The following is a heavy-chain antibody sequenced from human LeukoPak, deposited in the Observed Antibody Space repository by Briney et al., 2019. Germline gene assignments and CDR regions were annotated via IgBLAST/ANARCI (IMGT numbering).Heavy chain of an antibody. CDR2: IRQDGSQK. Sequence: PGGSLRLSCAVSGFTFSSYWMSWVRHAPGRGREWVATIRQDGSQKYYVDSVKGRFTISRDNAKNSLYLQMTGLRAEDTAVYYCARESGSVTSEVDFDYWGQGTLVTVSS. J-gene: IGHJ4*02. D-gene: IGHD4-17*01. CDR3: ARESGSVTSEVDFDY. V-gene: IGHV3-7*01. CDR1: GFTFSSYW.